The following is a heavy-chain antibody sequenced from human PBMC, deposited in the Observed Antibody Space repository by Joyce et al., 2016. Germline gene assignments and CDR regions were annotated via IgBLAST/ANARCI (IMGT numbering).Heavy chain of an antibody. J-gene: IGHJ6*02. CDR2: IYISGST. Sequence: QVQLQESGPGLVKSSETLSLTCTVSGGSVSDFYWSWIRQPAGKGREWIGRIYISGSTHYNPSLRSRVTMSVDTSKNQFSLKLSSVTAADTAVYYCARWGRQLGDYYNGLDVWGQGTTVTVSS. CDR3: ARWGRQLGDYYNGLDV. V-gene: IGHV4-4*07. CDR1: GGSVSDFY. D-gene: IGHD6-6*01.